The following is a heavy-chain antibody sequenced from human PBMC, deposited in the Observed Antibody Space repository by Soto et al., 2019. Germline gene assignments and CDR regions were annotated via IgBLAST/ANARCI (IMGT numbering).Heavy chain of an antibody. CDR1: GGTFSSYA. J-gene: IGHJ3*02. Sequence: QVQLVQSGAEVKKPGSSVKVSCKASGGTFSSYAISWVRQAPGQGLEWLGGIIPIFGTANYAQKFQGRVKITADETTRQAYMELRSLGCEDTAVYSCARDWRRTSCYVLRAFDIWGKGTMVTVSS. D-gene: IGHD2-2*01. V-gene: IGHV1-69*01. CDR2: IIPIFGTA. CDR3: ARDWRRTSCYVLRAFDI.